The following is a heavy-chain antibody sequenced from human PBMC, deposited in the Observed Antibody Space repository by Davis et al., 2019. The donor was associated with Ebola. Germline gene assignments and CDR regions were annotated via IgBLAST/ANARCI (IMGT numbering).Heavy chain of an antibody. CDR1: GYTFTDYG. CDR3: ARAIISLSYMDV. CDR2: ISAYNGDT. D-gene: IGHD1-14*01. Sequence: ASVKVSCKASGYTFTDYGVSWVRQAPGQGLEWMGWISAYNGDTSYAPHLLGRVTLTTDKLTTTAYMELRSLRSDDTAVYYCARAIISLSYMDVWGKGTTVTVSS. V-gene: IGHV1-18*01. J-gene: IGHJ6*03.